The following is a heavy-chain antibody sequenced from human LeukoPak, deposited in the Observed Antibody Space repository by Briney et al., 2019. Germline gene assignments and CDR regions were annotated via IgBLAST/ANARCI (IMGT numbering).Heavy chain of an antibody. Sequence: GESLKISCKGSGYGFTSYCIGWVRQMPGKGLEWMGIIYPGDSDTRYSPSFQGQVTISADKSISTAYLQWSSLKASDTAKYYCARRSRDSSGYYHYSSDYWGQGTLVTVSS. CDR3: ARRSRDSSGYYHYSSDY. V-gene: IGHV5-51*01. D-gene: IGHD3-22*01. CDR1: GYGFTSYC. CDR2: IYPGDSDT. J-gene: IGHJ4*02.